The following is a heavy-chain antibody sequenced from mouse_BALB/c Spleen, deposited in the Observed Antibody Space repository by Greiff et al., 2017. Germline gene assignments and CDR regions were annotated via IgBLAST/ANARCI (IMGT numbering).Heavy chain of an antibody. Sequence: SGPELVKPGASVKISCKASGYTFTDYNMHWVKQSHGKSLEWIGYIYPYNGGTGYNQKFKSKATLTVDNSSSTAYMELRSLTSEDSAVYYCATLYYNWFAYWGQGTLVTVSA. CDR3: ATLYYNWFAY. CDR1: GYTFTDYN. CDR2: IYPYNGGT. D-gene: IGHD2-1*01. V-gene: IGHV1S29*02. J-gene: IGHJ3*01.